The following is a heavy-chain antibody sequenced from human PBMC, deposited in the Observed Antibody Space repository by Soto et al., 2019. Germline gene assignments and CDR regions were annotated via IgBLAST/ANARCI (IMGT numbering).Heavy chain of an antibody. V-gene: IGHV4-34*01. CDR1: GGSFSGYY. J-gene: IGHJ6*02. D-gene: IGHD3-3*01. CDR3: AGGRITIFGVVIRYYYYGMDV. CDR2: INHSGST. Sequence: SETLSLTCAVYGGSFSGYYWSWIRQPPGKGLEWIGEINHSGSTNYNPSLKSRVTISVDTSKNQFSLKLSSVTAADTAVYYCAGGRITIFGVVIRYYYYGMDVWGQGNHGHRLL.